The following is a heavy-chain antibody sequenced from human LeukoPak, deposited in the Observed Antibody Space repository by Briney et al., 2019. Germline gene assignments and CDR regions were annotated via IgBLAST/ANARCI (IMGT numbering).Heavy chain of an antibody. D-gene: IGHD3-10*01. J-gene: IGHJ5*02. CDR1: GFTFSSYS. V-gene: IGHV3-21*01. Sequence: GGSLRLSCAASGFTFSSYSMNWVRQAPGKGLEWVSSISSSSSYIYYADSVKGRFTISRDNAKNSLYLQMNSLRAEDTAVYYCASFYYGSGSYRMRSGWFDPWGQGTLVTVSS. CDR2: ISSSSSYI. CDR3: ASFYYGSGSYRMRSGWFDP.